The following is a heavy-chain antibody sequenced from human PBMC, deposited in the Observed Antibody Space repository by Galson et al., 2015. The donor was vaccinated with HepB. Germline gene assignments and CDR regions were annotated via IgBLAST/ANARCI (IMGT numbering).Heavy chain of an antibody. CDR2: ISSSGSTI. D-gene: IGHD6-25*01. CDR1: GFTFSSYE. J-gene: IGHJ6*02. CDR3: ASAATFEVWYYGMDV. V-gene: IGHV3-48*03. Sequence: SLRLSCAASGFTFSSYEMNWVRQAPGKGLEWVSYISSSGSTIYYADSVKGRFTISRDNAKNSLYLQMNSLRAEDTAVYYCASAATFEVWYYGMDVWGQGTTVTVSS.